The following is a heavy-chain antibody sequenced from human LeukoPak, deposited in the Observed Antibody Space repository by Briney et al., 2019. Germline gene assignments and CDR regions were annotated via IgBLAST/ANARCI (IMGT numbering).Heavy chain of an antibody. V-gene: IGHV3-7*03. J-gene: IGHJ1*01. Sequence: GGSLRLSCAASGFTFSSNGMHWVRQAPGKGLEWVANIRQDGGETYYGDSVKGRFIISRDNAKNSLFLQMNRLRAEDTAVYYCATYSSLNTREFQYWGQGTLVTVSP. CDR3: ATYSSLNTREFQY. CDR1: GFTFSSNG. CDR2: IRQDGGET. D-gene: IGHD3-22*01.